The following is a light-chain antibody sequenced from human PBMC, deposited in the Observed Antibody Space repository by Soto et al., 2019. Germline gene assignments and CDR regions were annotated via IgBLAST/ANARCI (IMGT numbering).Light chain of an antibody. V-gene: IGKV1-9*01. CDR2: APT. Sequence: DIQLTQSPSFLSASVGDRVTITCRASQGIGTYLAWYQQKPGKAPKLLIYAPTTLQSGVPSRFSGSGSGAEFTLTISSLQPEDFATYYCQHYNSYSEAFGQGTKVELK. CDR3: QHYNSYSEA. J-gene: IGKJ1*01. CDR1: QGIGTY.